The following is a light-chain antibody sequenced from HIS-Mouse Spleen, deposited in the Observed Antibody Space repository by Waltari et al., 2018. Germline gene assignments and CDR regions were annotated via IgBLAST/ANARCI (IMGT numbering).Light chain of an antibody. CDR1: VLKKKY. V-gene: IGLV3-27*01. CDR2: KDS. Sequence: SYELTQPSSVSVSPGPTARITCSGDVLKKKYARWCQQKPGQAPVLGIDKDSERPSGIPERFSGSSSGTTVTLTISGAQVEDEADYYCYSAADNNLGVFGGGTKLTVL. CDR3: YSAADNNLGV. J-gene: IGLJ3*02.